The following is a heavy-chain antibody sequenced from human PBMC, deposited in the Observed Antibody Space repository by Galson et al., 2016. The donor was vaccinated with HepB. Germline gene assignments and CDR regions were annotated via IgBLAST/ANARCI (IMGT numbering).Heavy chain of an antibody. V-gene: IGHV3-15*05. CDR1: GFIFRNEW. CDR2: MRSYFDSGTT. CDR3: TRVESSSWDRAEYFQH. D-gene: IGHD2-2*01. Sequence: SLRLSCAASGFIFRNEWMTWVRQAPGKGLEWVGRMRSYFDSGTTDYAAPVKGRFTISRDDSEDTLYLQMNSLKIEDTGVYYCTRVESSSWDRAEYFQHWGQGTLVIVSS. J-gene: IGHJ1*01.